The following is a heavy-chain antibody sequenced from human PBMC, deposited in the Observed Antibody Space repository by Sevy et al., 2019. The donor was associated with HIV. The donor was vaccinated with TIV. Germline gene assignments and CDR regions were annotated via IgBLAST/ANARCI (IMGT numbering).Heavy chain of an antibody. CDR1: GGSVSSGSYY. Sequence: SETLSLTCTVSGGSVSSGSYYWSWIRQPPGKGLEWIGYIYYSGSTNYNPSLKSRVTISVDTSKNQFSRKLSSVTAADTAVYYCARDRYYDSSGYSYFDYWGQGTLVTVSS. CDR2: IYYSGST. CDR3: ARDRYYDSSGYSYFDY. V-gene: IGHV4-61*01. J-gene: IGHJ4*02. D-gene: IGHD3-22*01.